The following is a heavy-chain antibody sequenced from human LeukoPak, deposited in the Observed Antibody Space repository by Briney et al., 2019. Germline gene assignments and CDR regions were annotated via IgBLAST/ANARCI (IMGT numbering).Heavy chain of an antibody. CDR1: GGTFSSYA. Sequence: SVKVSCEASGGTFSSYAISWVRQAPGQGLEWMGRIIPIFGTANYAQKFQGRVTITADKSTSTAYMELSSLRSEDTAVYYCARDDYRAPFDYWGQGTLVTVSS. CDR3: ARDDYRAPFDY. J-gene: IGHJ4*02. V-gene: IGHV1-69*06. CDR2: IIPIFGTA. D-gene: IGHD4-11*01.